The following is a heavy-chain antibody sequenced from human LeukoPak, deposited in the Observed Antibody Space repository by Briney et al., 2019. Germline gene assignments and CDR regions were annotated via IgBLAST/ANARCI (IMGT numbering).Heavy chain of an antibody. Sequence: PSETLSLTCTVSGGSISSSSYYWVWIRQPPGKGLERIGSIHYSGRNYYNPPLKSRVTISVDTSKNQFSLKLNSVTAADTAVYYCAWLGSSGSYMDYWGQGTLVTVSS. J-gene: IGHJ4*02. CDR3: AWLGSSGSYMDY. D-gene: IGHD3-10*01. CDR1: GGSISSSSYY. CDR2: IHYSGRN. V-gene: IGHV4-39*01.